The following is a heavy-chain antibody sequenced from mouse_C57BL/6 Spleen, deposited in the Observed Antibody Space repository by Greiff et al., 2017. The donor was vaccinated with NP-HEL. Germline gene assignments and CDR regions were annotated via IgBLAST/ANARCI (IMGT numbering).Heavy chain of an antibody. CDR2: IYPSDSET. CDR1: GYTFTSYW. V-gene: IGHV1-61*01. CDR3: ARSGGKDWYFDV. Sequence: QVQLQQPGAELVRPGSSVKLSCKASGYTFTSYWMDWVKQRPGQGLEWIGNIYPSDSETHYNQKFKDKATLPVDKSSSTAYMQLSSLTSEDSAVYYCARSGGKDWYFDVWGTGTTVTVSS. J-gene: IGHJ1*03. D-gene: IGHD2-1*01.